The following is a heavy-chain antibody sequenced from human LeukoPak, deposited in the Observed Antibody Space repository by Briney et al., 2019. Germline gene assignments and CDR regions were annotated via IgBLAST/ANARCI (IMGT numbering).Heavy chain of an antibody. CDR1: GGSFSGYY. Sequence: SEILSLTCAVYGGSFSGYYWSWIRQPPGKGLEWIGEINHSGSTNYNPSLKSRVTISVDTSKNQFSLKLSSVTAADTAVYYCARGNRGVVVVAATPANLFDPWGQGTLVTVSS. D-gene: IGHD2-15*01. J-gene: IGHJ5*02. CDR3: ARGNRGVVVVAATPANLFDP. V-gene: IGHV4-34*01. CDR2: INHSGST.